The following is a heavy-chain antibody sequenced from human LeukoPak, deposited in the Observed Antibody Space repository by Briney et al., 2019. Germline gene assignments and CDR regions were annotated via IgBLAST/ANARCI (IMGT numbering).Heavy chain of an antibody. CDR1: GASITSESYY. J-gene: IGHJ5*01. D-gene: IGHD2-2*01. CDR2: IYASGVT. CDR3: ARDQEHCSGTSCYPYWYDS. Sequence: SETLSLTCSVSGASITSESYYWTWVRQPAGRGLEWIGRIYASGVTSYNPSLKTRLTISLDTSKNQISLRLNSVTAADTAVYFCARDQEHCSGTSCYPYWYDSWGQGTLVTVSS. V-gene: IGHV4-61*02.